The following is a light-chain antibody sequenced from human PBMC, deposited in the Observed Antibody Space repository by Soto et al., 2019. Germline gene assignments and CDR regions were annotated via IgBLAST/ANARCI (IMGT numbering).Light chain of an antibody. CDR2: DAS. Sequence: DIHMTQSPSSLSVSVGDRVTITCRTSQNINAWLAWYQQRPGQAPKLLIYDASSVQSGVPSRFSGSGSGTDFTLTISRLQSEDFATYYCQQYYEFPLTFGGGTKVDIK. CDR1: QNINAW. J-gene: IGKJ4*01. CDR3: QQYYEFPLT. V-gene: IGKV1-5*01.